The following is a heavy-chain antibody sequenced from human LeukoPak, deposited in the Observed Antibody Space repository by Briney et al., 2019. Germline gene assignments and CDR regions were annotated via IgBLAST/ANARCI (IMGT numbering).Heavy chain of an antibody. D-gene: IGHD6-13*01. V-gene: IGHV3-48*03. Sequence: GGSLRLSCAASGFTFSSYEMNWVRQAPGKGLEWVSYISSTGNTIYYADSLKGRFTVSRDNAENSLYLQMNSLRAEDTAVYYCARLSHSSSWSQAGYWGQGTLVTVSS. J-gene: IGHJ4*02. CDR3: ARLSHSSSWSQAGY. CDR1: GFTFSSYE. CDR2: ISSTGNTI.